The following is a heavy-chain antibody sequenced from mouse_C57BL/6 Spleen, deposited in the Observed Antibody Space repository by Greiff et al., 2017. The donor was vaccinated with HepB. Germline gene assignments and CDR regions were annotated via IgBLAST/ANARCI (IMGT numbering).Heavy chain of an antibody. CDR1: GYAFSSSW. Sequence: QVQLQQSGPELVKPGASVKISCKASGYAFSSSWMNWVKQRPGKGLEWIGRIYPGDGDNNYNGKFKGKATLTADKSSSPAYMQLSTLTSEDSAVYYCARGNQGAMDYWGQGTSVTVSS. J-gene: IGHJ4*01. CDR2: IYPGDGDN. V-gene: IGHV1-82*01. CDR3: ARGNQGAMDY.